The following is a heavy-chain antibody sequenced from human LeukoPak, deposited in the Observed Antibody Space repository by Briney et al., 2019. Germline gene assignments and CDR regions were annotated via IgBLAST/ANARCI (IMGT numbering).Heavy chain of an antibody. CDR2: ISAYNGNT. CDR1: GYTFTSYG. Sequence: ASVKVSCKASGYTFTSYGISWVRQAPGQGLEWMGWISAYNGNTNYAQKLQGRVTMTTDTSTSTAYMELRSLRSDDTAVYYCARDPGGYYDSSGYYYVDYFDYWGQGTLVTVSS. D-gene: IGHD3-22*01. V-gene: IGHV1-18*01. J-gene: IGHJ4*02. CDR3: ARDPGGYYDSSGYYYVDYFDY.